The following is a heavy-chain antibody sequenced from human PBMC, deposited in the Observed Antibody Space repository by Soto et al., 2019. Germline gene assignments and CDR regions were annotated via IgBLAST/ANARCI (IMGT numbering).Heavy chain of an antibody. D-gene: IGHD1-26*01. J-gene: IGHJ4*02. CDR2: ISYDGSNK. Sequence: QVQLVESGGGVVQPGRSLRLSCAASGFTFSSYAMHWVRQAPGKGLEWVAVISYDGSNKYYADSVKGRFTISRDNSKNTLYLQMNSLRAEDTAVYYCARSEWELPVPFDYWGQGTLVTVSS. CDR1: GFTFSSYA. CDR3: ARSEWELPVPFDY. V-gene: IGHV3-30-3*01.